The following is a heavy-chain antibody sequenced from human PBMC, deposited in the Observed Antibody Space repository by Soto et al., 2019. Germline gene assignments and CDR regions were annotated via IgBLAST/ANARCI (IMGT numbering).Heavy chain of an antibody. V-gene: IGHV7-4-1*01. D-gene: IGHD3-10*01. CDR1: GYTFTSYA. CDR3: AIEGWDYGSGSNWFDP. Sequence: QVQLVQSGSELKKPGASVKVSCKASGYTFTSYAMNWVRQAPGQGLEWMGWINTNTGNPTYAQGFTGRFVFSLDTSVSTAYLQICSLKAEDTDVYYCAIEGWDYGSGSNWFDPWGQGTLVTVSS. CDR2: INTNTGNP. J-gene: IGHJ5*02.